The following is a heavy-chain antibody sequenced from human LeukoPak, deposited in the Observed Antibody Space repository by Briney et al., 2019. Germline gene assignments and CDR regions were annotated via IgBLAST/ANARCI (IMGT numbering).Heavy chain of an antibody. J-gene: IGHJ3*02. D-gene: IGHD6-6*01. CDR3: ASGHRPGFDAFDI. CDR2: AYHSGNT. V-gene: IGHV4-38-2*01. CDR1: GDSISSGYY. Sequence: SETLSLTCAVSGDSISSGYYWGCIRQPPGKGLECTGSAYHSGNTYYNPSLKSRITISVDTPKNQFYLNLSYVTAADTAVYYCASGHRPGFDAFDIWGQGTMVTVSS.